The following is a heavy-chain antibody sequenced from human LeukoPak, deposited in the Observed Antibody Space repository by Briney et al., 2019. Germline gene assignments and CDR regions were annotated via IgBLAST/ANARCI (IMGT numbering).Heavy chain of an antibody. D-gene: IGHD4-17*01. CDR2: MYVGGSDT. CDR3: ASARSGDYYFDP. J-gene: IGHJ5*02. CDR1: GYSFTNHW. V-gene: IGHV5-51*01. Sequence: GESLKISCKGSGYSFTNHWIGWVRHVTGKGLEWMGLMYVGGSDTRYSPSFQGQVTISADKSINTAYLQWSSLKASDSAMYYCASARSGDYYFDPWGQGTLVTVSS.